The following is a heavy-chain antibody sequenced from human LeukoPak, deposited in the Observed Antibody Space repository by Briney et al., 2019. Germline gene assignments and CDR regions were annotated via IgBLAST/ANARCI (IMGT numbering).Heavy chain of an antibody. CDR1: GYTFTSYA. V-gene: IGHV1-3*01. CDR2: INAGNGNT. CDR3: ARVLVAAAGTFDY. D-gene: IGHD6-13*01. Sequence: ASVKVSCKASGYTFTSYAMHWVSQARGQRLEWMGWINAGNGNTKYSQKFQGRVTITRDTSASTAYMELSSLRSEDTAVYYCARVLVAAAGTFDYWGQGTLVTVSS. J-gene: IGHJ4*02.